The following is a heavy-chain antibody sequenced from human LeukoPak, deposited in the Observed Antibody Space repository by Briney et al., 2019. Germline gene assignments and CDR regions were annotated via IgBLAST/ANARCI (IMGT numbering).Heavy chain of an antibody. Sequence: PSETLSLTCTVSGGSISSYYWSWIRQPPGKGLEWIGYIYYSGSTNYNPSLKSRVTILVDTSKNQFSLKLSSVTAADTAVYYCARVPLYCTNGVCYQNYYYYYGMDVWGQGTTVTVSS. CDR2: IYYSGST. V-gene: IGHV4-59*01. J-gene: IGHJ6*02. CDR1: GGSISSYY. D-gene: IGHD2-8*01. CDR3: ARVPLYCTNGVCYQNYYYYYGMDV.